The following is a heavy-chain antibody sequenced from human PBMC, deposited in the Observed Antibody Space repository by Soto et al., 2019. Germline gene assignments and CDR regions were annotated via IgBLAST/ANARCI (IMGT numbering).Heavy chain of an antibody. J-gene: IGHJ3*01. CDR3: AKDQGIAASHGID. V-gene: IGHV3-30*18. CDR2: ISNDGSDK. Sequence: QVQLVESGGGVVQPGRSLRLSCAASGFTFNNYGMHWVRQAPGKGLEWVASISNDGSDKYDSDSVKGRLSISRDNSKNTVYLQMNSRRAEEMAVYYCAKDQGIAASHGIDWGQGTMVTVSS. D-gene: IGHD6-13*01. CDR1: GFTFNNYG.